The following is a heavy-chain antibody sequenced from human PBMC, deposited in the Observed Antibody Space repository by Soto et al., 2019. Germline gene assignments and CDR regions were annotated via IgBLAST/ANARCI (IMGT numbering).Heavy chain of an antibody. D-gene: IGHD3-22*01. Sequence: QVQLVQSGAEVKKPGSSVKVSCKASGGTFSDYGISWVRQAPGQGLEWMGGLIPIFGTSNYAQKFQGRVTTTADETTGTAYTELSSRPAEDTALDYWARGWDHYDSIGQLTWFGPWGQGTLGTVSS. CDR3: ARGWDHYDSIGQLTWFGP. CDR1: GGTFSDYG. J-gene: IGHJ5*02. CDR2: LIPIFGTS. V-gene: IGHV1-69*01.